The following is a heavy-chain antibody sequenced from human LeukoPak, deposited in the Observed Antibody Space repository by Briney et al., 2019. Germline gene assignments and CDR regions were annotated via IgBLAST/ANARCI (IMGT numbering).Heavy chain of an antibody. CDR3: ARARSASRRSGAFDA. Sequence: GASVKVSCTTSGGTFSNYDIIWVRQAPGQRPEWMGGTIPMYATPNYAQNLQGRVTITTDDSTSTVYMELTSLRSDDTAVYYCARARSASRRSGAFDAWGQGTLVTVSS. CDR1: GGTFSNYD. J-gene: IGHJ3*01. CDR2: TIPMYATP. D-gene: IGHD6-13*01. V-gene: IGHV1-69*05.